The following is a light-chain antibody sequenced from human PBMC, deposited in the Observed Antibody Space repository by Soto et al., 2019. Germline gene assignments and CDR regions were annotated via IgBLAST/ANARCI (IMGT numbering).Light chain of an antibody. V-gene: IGLV2-8*01. CDR2: EVS. J-gene: IGLJ1*01. CDR3: SSYAGSNHLV. Sequence: QSALTQPPSASGSPGQSVTISCTGTSSDVGGYNYVSWYQQHPGKAPKLMIYEVSKRPSGVPDRFSGSKSGNTASLTVSGLQAEDEDDYYCSSYAGSNHLVFGTGTKLTVL. CDR1: SSDVGGYNY.